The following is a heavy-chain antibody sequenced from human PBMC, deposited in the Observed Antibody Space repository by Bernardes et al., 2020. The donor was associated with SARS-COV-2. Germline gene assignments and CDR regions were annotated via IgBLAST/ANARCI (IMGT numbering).Heavy chain of an antibody. V-gene: IGHV3-7*03. D-gene: IGHD3-3*01. Sequence: GGSLRLSCAASGFTFSSYWMSWVRQAPGKGLEWVANIKQDGSEKYYVDSVKGRFTISRDNAKNSLYLQMNSLRAEDTAVYYCARVSVSYDFWSGYGYYYYYGMDVWGQGTTVTVSS. CDR2: IKQDGSEK. CDR1: GFTFSSYW. CDR3: ARVSVSYDFWSGYGYYYYYGMDV. J-gene: IGHJ6*02.